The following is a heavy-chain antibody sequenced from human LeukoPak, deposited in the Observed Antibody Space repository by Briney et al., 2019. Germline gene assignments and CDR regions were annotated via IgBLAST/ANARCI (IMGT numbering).Heavy chain of an antibody. CDR1: GYTFTGYY. V-gene: IGHV1-46*01. J-gene: IGHJ6*02. Sequence: ASVKVSCKASGYTFTGYYMHWVRQAPGQGLEWMGIINPSGGSTSYAQKFQGRVTMTRDTSTSTVYMELSSLRSEDTAVYYCARDLVSVIEGIAAAGGMDVWGQGTTVTVSS. D-gene: IGHD6-13*01. CDR2: INPSGGST. CDR3: ARDLVSVIEGIAAAGGMDV.